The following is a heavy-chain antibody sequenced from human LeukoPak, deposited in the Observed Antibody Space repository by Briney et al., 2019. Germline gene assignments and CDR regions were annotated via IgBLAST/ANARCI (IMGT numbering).Heavy chain of an antibody. Sequence: GGSLRLPCAASGFTFSSYGMHWVRQAPGKGLEWVAVIWYDGSNKSYADSVKGRFTISRDNSKNTLYLQMNSLRAEDTAVYFCASRHCSGGGCYFAGADPFDYWGQGTLVTVSS. CDR1: GFTFSSYG. CDR2: IWYDGSNK. D-gene: IGHD2-15*01. CDR3: ASRHCSGGGCYFAGADPFDY. J-gene: IGHJ4*02. V-gene: IGHV3-33*01.